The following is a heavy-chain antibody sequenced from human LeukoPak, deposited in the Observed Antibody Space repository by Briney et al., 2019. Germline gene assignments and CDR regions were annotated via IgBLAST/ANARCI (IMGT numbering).Heavy chain of an antibody. D-gene: IGHD2-2*01. CDR2: ISGSGGST. J-gene: IGHJ5*02. CDR3: AKGRLSLGYCSSTSCSSWFDP. CDR1: GFTFSSYA. Sequence: AGSLRLSCAASGFTFSSYAMSWVRQAPGKGLEWVSAISGSGGSTYYADSVKGRFTISRDNSKNTLYLQMNSLRAEDTAVYYCAKGRLSLGYCSSTSCSSWFDPWGQGTLVTVSS. V-gene: IGHV3-23*01.